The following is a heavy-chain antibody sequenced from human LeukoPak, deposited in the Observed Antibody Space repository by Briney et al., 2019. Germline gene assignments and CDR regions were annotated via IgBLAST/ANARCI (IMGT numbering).Heavy chain of an antibody. D-gene: IGHD3-10*01. Sequence: GESLKISCKGSGYRFNTYWIAWVRQMPGKGLEWMGSINPGDSDTRYSPSFQGQVAIPADKSISTAYLQWSSLQASDTAMYFCARGTYGSGTYRIYYFYMDVWGKGTTVTVAS. V-gene: IGHV5-51*01. CDR3: ARGTYGSGTYRIYYFYMDV. CDR2: INPGDSDT. J-gene: IGHJ6*03. CDR1: GYRFNTYW.